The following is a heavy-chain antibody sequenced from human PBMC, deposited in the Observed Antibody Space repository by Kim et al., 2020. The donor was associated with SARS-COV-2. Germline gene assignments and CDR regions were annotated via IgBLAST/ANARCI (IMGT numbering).Heavy chain of an antibody. J-gene: IGHJ6*02. Sequence: SETLSLTCAVYGGSFSGYYWSWIRQPPGKGLEWIGEINHSGSTNYNPSLKSRVTISVDTSKNQFSLKLSSVTAADTAVYYCARAKWGGGIAARAYYYYGMDVWGQGTTVTVSS. V-gene: IGHV4-34*01. CDR3: ARAKWGGGIAARAYYYYGMDV. CDR1: GGSFSGYY. D-gene: IGHD6-6*01. CDR2: INHSGST.